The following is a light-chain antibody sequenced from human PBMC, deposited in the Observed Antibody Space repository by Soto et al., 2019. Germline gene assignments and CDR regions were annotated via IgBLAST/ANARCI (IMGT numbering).Light chain of an antibody. J-gene: IGLJ1*01. CDR3: SSHSSSSTPYV. V-gene: IGLV2-14*01. CDR1: SSDVGAYNY. Sequence: QSALTQPASVSGSPGQSIIISCTGTSSDVGAYNYVSWYQQHPGKDPKLMIYEVSNRPSGVSNRFSASKSGNTASLTISGLQAEDEADYYCSSHSSSSTPYVFGSGTKLTVL. CDR2: EVS.